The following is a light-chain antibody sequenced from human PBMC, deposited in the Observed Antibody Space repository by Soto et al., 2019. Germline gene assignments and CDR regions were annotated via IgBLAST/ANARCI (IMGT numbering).Light chain of an antibody. CDR2: GNI. V-gene: IGLV2-8*01. CDR3: QSYDSTLSARYV. J-gene: IGLJ1*01. Sequence: QSALTQPPSASGSPGQSVTISCTGTSNDVGDYNYVSWYQQHPGTAPKLLIFGNINRPSGVPDRFSGSKSGTSASLAITGLQAEDEGDYYCQSYDSTLSARYVFGTGTKVTVL. CDR1: SNDVGDYNY.